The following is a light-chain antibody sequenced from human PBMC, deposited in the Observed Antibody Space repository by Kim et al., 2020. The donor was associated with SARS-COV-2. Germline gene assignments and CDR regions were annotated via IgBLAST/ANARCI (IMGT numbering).Light chain of an antibody. CDR2: GAS. CDR1: TTISSEF. J-gene: IGKJ2*01. CDR3: QQYTTAPPAYT. V-gene: IGKV3-20*01. Sequence: ERPTLACSASTTISSEFLASYQQISGQPPRLLIFGASNRAAGIPDSFSGGGSRTDFTLTITRLEPADSALYYCQQYTTAPPAYTFGQGTKREI.